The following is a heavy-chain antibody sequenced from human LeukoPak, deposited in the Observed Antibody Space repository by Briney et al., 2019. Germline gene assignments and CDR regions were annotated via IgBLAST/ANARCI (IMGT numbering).Heavy chain of an antibody. CDR2: INHSGST. CDR3: ARSDGYSSPIPY. Sequence: SETLSLTCAVYGGSFRGYYWSWIRQPPGKGLEWIGEINHSGSTNYNPSLKSRVTISVDTSKNQFSLKLSSVTAADTAVYYCARSDGYSSPIPYWGQGTLVTVSS. J-gene: IGHJ4*02. D-gene: IGHD5-24*01. V-gene: IGHV4-34*01. CDR1: GGSFRGYY.